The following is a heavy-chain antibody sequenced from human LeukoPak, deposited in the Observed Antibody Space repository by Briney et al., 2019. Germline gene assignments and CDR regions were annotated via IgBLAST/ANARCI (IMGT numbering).Heavy chain of an antibody. D-gene: IGHD4-17*01. CDR1: GVIFNNFA. J-gene: IGHJ4*02. Sequence: GGSLRLSCAASGVIFNNFAFHWVRQAPGKGLEWVAAVSYDGTNEYYAESVRGRLTISRDNPKNTLYLQMNSLRDVDTAIYFCARAGRADGDYHYFDYWGQGTLVTVSS. CDR2: VSYDGTNE. CDR3: ARAGRADGDYHYFDY. V-gene: IGHV3-30-3*01.